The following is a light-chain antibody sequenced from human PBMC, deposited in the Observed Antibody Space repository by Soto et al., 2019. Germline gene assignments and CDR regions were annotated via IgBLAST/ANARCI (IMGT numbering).Light chain of an antibody. CDR3: SSYAGHNLL. Sequence: QSVLTQPPSASGSPGQSVTISFTGTSTDVGGYNYVSWYQQHPGIAPKLMIYDVNKRPSGVPDRFSGSKSGNTASLTVSGLQAEDEAEYYCSSYAGHNLLFGGGTNLTGL. CDR2: DVN. V-gene: IGLV2-8*01. CDR1: STDVGGYNY. J-gene: IGLJ2*01.